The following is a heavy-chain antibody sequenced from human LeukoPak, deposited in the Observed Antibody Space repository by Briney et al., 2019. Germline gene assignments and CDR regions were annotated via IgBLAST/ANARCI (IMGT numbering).Heavy chain of an antibody. CDR1: GGSFSGYY. CDR2: VNHSGST. D-gene: IGHD4-23*01. V-gene: IGHV4-34*01. CDR3: ARVGNLDAFDI. Sequence: SETLSLTCAVYGGSFSGYYWSWIRQPPGKGLEWIGEVNHSGSTNYNPSLKSRVTISVDTSKNQFSLKLSSVAAADTAVYYCARVGNLDAFDIWGQGTMVTVSS. J-gene: IGHJ3*02.